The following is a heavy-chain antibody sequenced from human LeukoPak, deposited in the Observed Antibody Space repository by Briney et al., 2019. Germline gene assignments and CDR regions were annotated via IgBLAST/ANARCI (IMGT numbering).Heavy chain of an antibody. CDR2: IWYDGSHK. V-gene: IGHV3-33*03. D-gene: IGHD3-10*01. CDR1: GFTFTSYA. Sequence: RGSLRLSCAASGFTFTSYALHWVGKAPAKGLGGVARIWYDGSHKKYADSVEGRFSISRDTSKNTLYLQMNSLRADDTAVYYCARGVPIPATHPIDYWGQGSLVTVSS. J-gene: IGHJ4*02. CDR3: ARGVPIPATHPIDY.